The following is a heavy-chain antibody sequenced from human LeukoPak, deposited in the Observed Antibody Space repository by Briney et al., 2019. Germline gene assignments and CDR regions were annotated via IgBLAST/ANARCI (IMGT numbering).Heavy chain of an antibody. CDR2: INPNSGGT. D-gene: IGHD6-19*01. Sequence: GASVKVSCKASGGTFSSYAISWVRQAPGQGLEWMGWINPNSGGTNYAQKFQGRVTMTRDTSISTAYMELSRLRADDTAVYYCARYGSSGWGLDYWGQGTLVTVSS. CDR1: GGTFSSYA. CDR3: ARYGSSGWGLDY. V-gene: IGHV1-2*02. J-gene: IGHJ4*02.